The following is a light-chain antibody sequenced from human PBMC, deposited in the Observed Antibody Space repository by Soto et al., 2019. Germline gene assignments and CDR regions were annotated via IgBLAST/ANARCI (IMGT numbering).Light chain of an antibody. CDR2: AAS. CDR3: QQLNSYPIT. Sequence: EIPVTHWPSSLSASVGYSVTVTCRSSQGISSFLALYQQKPGKSPKLLIYAASTLQSGVPSRFSGSGSGTDFTLTISSLQPEDLATYFYQQLNSYPITFGRGTRLEIK. J-gene: IGKJ5*01. V-gene: IGKV1-9*01. CDR1: QGISSF.